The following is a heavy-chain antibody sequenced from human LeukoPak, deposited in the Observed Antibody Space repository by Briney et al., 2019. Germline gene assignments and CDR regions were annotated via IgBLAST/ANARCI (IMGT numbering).Heavy chain of an antibody. V-gene: IGHV1-69*13. CDR2: IIPIFGTA. J-gene: IGHJ3*02. Sequence: ASVKVSCKASGGTFSSYAISWVRQAPGQGLEWMGGIIPIFGTANYAQKFQGRVTITADESTSTAYMELSSLRSEDTAVYYCARAIVGATGGAFDIWGQGTMVTVSS. CDR3: ARAIVGATGGAFDI. CDR1: GGTFSSYA. D-gene: IGHD1-26*01.